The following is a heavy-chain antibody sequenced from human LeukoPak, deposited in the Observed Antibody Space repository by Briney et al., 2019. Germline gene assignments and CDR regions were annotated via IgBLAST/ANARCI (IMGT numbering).Heavy chain of an antibody. CDR2: ICHSGPT. D-gene: IGHD2-21*01. CDR1: SFSISSGHY. Sequence: SETLSLTCSVSSFSISSGHYWGWIRQPPGKGLEWIGSICHSGPTYYNPSLKSRATISVDTSKNHFSLTLTSVTAADTAVYYCARDVDRFDYWGQGTLVTVSS. J-gene: IGHJ4*02. CDR3: ARDVDRFDY. V-gene: IGHV4-38-2*02.